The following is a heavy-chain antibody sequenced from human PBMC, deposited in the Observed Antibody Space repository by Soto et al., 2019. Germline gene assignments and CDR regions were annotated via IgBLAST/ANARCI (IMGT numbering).Heavy chain of an antibody. V-gene: IGHV3-7*05. Sequence: EVQLVESGGGLVQPGGSLRLSCAASGFTFSSYWMSWVRQAPGKGLEWVANIKQDGSEKYDVDSVKGRFTIYRDNAKNSLYLQMNRLRAEDTAVYYCARVNDYYDSSGYYVNSMDVWGQGTTVTVSS. CDR3: ARVNDYYDSSGYYVNSMDV. J-gene: IGHJ6*02. D-gene: IGHD3-22*01. CDR1: GFTFSSYW. CDR2: IKQDGSEK.